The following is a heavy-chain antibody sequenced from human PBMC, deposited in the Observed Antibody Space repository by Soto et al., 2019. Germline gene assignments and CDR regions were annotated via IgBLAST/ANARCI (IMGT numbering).Heavy chain of an antibody. CDR3: ARRSGTRVSGASYYIYYGVDV. V-gene: IGHV4-39*01. CDR1: GGSISSGSYY. J-gene: IGHJ6*02. D-gene: IGHD6-13*01. Sequence: QLQLQESGPGLVKPSETLSLTCTVSGGSISSGSYYWGWVRQPPGKGLEWIGSVDYRGSTYYTPSLKSRLTMSVDTSKNQFSLNLRSATAADTAVYYCARRSGTRVSGASYYIYYGVDVWGRGTTVIVSS. CDR2: VDYRGST.